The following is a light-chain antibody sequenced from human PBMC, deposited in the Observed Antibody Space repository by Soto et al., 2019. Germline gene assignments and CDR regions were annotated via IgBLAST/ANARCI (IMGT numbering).Light chain of an antibody. CDR3: QQYNNWPRT. Sequence: EIVLTQSPDTLSLSPGARAPLSCRASQSVSSFLAWYQQKPGQAPRLLIYGVSTRDTGVPDRFSGSASGTEFTLTISSLQSEDFAVYYCQQYNNWPRTFGQGTRLEIK. J-gene: IGKJ5*01. CDR2: GVS. CDR1: QSVSSF. V-gene: IGKV3-15*01.